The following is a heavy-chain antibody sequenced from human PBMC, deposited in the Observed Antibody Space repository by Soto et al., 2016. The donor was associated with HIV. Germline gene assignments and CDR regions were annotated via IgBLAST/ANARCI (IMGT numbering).Heavy chain of an antibody. D-gene: IGHD3-22*01. V-gene: IGHV1-2*02. Sequence: QVQLVQSGAEVKKPGASVKVSCKASGYTFTGYYMHWVRQAPGQGLEWMGWINPNSGGTNDAQKFQGRVNMTRDTSISTVYMELSRLRSDDTAVYYCARYDRFSGYDWFDPWGQGTLVTVSS. J-gene: IGHJ5*02. CDR1: GYTFTGYY. CDR3: ARYDRFSGYDWFDP. CDR2: INPNSGGT.